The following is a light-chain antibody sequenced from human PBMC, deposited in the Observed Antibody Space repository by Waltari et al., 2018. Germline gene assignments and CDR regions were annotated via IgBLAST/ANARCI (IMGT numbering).Light chain of an antibody. CDR2: GNS. CDR3: QSYDSSLSGSIV. Sequence: QSVLTQPPSVSGAPGQRVTISCTGSSSNIGAGYDVHWYQQLPGPAPKPLIYGNSNRPSGVPDRFSGSKSGTSASLAITGLQAEDEADYYCQSYDSSLSGSIVFGGGTKLTVL. V-gene: IGLV1-40*01. J-gene: IGLJ2*01. CDR1: SSNIGAGYD.